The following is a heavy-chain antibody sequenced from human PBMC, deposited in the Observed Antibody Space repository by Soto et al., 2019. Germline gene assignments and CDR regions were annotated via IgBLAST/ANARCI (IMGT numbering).Heavy chain of an antibody. V-gene: IGHV3-49*03. Sequence: GGSLRLSCTASGFTFGDYAMSWFRQAPGKGLEWVGFIRSKAYGGTTEYAASVKGRFTISRDDSKSIAYLQMNSLKTEDTAVYYCTRDQGTTVTPNPRSFRYYYYYMDVWGKGTTVTVSS. D-gene: IGHD4-4*01. CDR3: TRDQGTTVTPNPRSFRYYYYYMDV. CDR1: GFTFGDYA. J-gene: IGHJ6*03. CDR2: IRSKAYGGTT.